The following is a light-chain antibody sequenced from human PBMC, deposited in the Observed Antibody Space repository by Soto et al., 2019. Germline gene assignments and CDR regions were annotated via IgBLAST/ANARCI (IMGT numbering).Light chain of an antibody. J-gene: IGKJ1*01. CDR1: QDIRTD. CDR3: LQDFNYPWT. V-gene: IGKV1-6*01. Sequence: LTCRASQDIRTDLGWYQQKPGKAPKLLIYSASSLQSGVPSRFTGTASGTDFTLTISSLQPEDFATYYCLQDFNYPWTFGQGTKVDIK. CDR2: SAS.